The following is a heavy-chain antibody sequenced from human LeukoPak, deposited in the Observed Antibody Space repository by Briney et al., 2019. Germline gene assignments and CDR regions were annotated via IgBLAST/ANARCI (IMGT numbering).Heavy chain of an antibody. CDR1: GFTFSNFG. CDR2: IQYDGSNK. J-gene: IGHJ1*01. Sequence: GGSLRLSCAASGFTFSNFGMHWVRQAPGKGLEWVAFIQYDGSNKYYADSVKGRFIISRDNSKNTLYLQMNSLRAEDTAVYYCARKGSSPYSSGWYRGSRAEYFQHWGQGTLVTVSS. D-gene: IGHD6-19*01. V-gene: IGHV3-30*02. CDR3: ARKGSSPYSSGWYRGSRAEYFQH.